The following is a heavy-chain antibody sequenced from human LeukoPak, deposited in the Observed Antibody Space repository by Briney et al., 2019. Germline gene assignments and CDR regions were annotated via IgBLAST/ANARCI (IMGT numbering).Heavy chain of an antibody. CDR2: IHYGGTT. CDR1: GGSIGSGYY. V-gene: IGHV4-39*02. CDR3: TRDIGDFVSDF. Sequence: SETLSFTCTVSGGSIGSGYYWAWIRQPPGKGLEWIGSIHYGGTTHYNPSLQSRVAISADTSKNQFALDLRSVTAADTAVYYCTRDIGDFVSDFWGQGTLVTVSS. J-gene: IGHJ4*02. D-gene: IGHD2-21*02.